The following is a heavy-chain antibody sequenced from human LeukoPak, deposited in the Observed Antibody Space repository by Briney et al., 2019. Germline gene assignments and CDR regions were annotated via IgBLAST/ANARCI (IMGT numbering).Heavy chain of an antibody. D-gene: IGHD6-19*01. V-gene: IGHV3-23*01. CDR3: GKTTTGYSSGRYPGWPVDY. CDR2: IFGSGGSA. Sequence: GGSLRLSCAASGVKFNSYVMYWVRQAPGKGLEWVSGIFGSGGSAHYADSVKGRFTISRDNSKNTVYLQMDSLRVEDTAVYYCGKTTTGYSSGRYPGWPVDYWGQGTLVTVSS. J-gene: IGHJ4*02. CDR1: GVKFNSYV.